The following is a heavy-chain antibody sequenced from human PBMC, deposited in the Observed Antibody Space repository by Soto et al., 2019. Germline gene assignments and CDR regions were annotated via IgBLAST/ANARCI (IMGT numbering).Heavy chain of an antibody. V-gene: IGHV1-46*02. D-gene: IGHD2-15*01. CDR1: GYTFNNYY. J-gene: IGHJ4*02. Sequence: QVQLVQSGAEVKKPGASVKVSCKASGYTFNNYYMDWVRQAPGQGLEWLGLINPSGGSTRYAQKFQGRVTVTWDTSTSTVYMELSSLRSEDTAVYYCARGYCSGGSCYHFDYWGQGTLVTVSS. CDR3: ARGYCSGGSCYHFDY. CDR2: INPSGGST.